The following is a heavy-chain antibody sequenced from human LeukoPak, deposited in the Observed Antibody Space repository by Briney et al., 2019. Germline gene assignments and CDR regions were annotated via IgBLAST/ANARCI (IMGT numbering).Heavy chain of an antibody. CDR2: XIPILGIA. D-gene: IGHD1-14*01. CDR1: GTFSSYA. V-gene: IGHV1-69*04. CDR3: AGTPVGSRTAKDAFDI. J-gene: IGHJ3*02. Sequence: GTFSSYAXXXXXXAXXQGLXXXXXXIPILGIANYAQKFQGRVTITADKSTSTAYMELSSLRSEDTAVYYCAGTPVGSRTAKDAFDIWGQGTMVTVSS.